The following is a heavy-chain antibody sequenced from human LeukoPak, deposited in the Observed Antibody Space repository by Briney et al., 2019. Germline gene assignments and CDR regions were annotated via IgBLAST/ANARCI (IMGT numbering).Heavy chain of an antibody. CDR1: GLTFSSYA. V-gene: IGHV3-30*02. CDR2: IQFDGSTK. Sequence: GGPLRLSCAASGLTFSSYAMHWVRQAPGKGLEWVAFIQFDGSTKYYADSVKGRFTISRDNSKNTLYLQMNSLRVEDTAVYYCATAYFDSSGYSDYWGQGTLVTVSS. D-gene: IGHD3-22*01. CDR3: ATAYFDSSGYSDY. J-gene: IGHJ4*02.